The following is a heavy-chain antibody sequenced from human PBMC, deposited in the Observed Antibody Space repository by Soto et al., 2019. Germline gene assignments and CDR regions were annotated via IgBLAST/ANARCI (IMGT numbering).Heavy chain of an antibody. D-gene: IGHD2-21*01. CDR3: ARVAYVDESFDY. V-gene: IGHV3-7*01. J-gene: IGHJ4*02. CDR2: IKQDGSEK. Sequence: EVQLVESGGGLVQPGGPLRLSCAASGFTLSSYWMTWVRQAPGQGLEWVANIKQDGSEKNYLDSVKGRFTISRDNAKNSLYLQMDGLRAEDTAVYYCARVAYVDESFDYWGQGTLVTVSS. CDR1: GFTLSSYW.